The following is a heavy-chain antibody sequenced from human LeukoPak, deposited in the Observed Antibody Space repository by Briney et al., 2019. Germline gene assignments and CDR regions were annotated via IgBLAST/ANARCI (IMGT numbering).Heavy chain of an antibody. Sequence: SETLSLTCTVSGGSISSYYWSWIRQPAGKGLEWIGRIYTSGSTNYNPSLKSRVTMSVDTSKNQFSLKLSSMTAADTAVYYCARDSSSTSCYNFIAVTTCPYFDYWGQGTLVTVSS. D-gene: IGHD2-2*02. V-gene: IGHV4-4*07. CDR2: IYTSGST. CDR1: GGSISSYY. CDR3: ARDSSSTSCYNFIAVTTCPYFDY. J-gene: IGHJ4*02.